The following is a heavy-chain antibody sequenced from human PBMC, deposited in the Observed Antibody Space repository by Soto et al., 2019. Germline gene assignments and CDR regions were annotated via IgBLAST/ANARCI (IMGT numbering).Heavy chain of an antibody. V-gene: IGHV1-46*01. CDR1: GYTFTSYY. CDR2: INPSGGST. Sequence: ASVKVSCKASGYTFTSYYMHWVRQAHGQGLEWMGIINPSGGSTSYAQKFQGRVTMTRDTSTSTVYMELSSLRSEDTAVYYCARDHGVKQNQFWSGYYGYYYYYGMDVWGQGTTVTVS. D-gene: IGHD3-3*01. J-gene: IGHJ6*02. CDR3: ARDHGVKQNQFWSGYYGYYYYYGMDV.